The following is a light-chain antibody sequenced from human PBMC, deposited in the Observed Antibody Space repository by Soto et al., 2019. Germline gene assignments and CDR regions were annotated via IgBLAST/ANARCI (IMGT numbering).Light chain of an antibody. V-gene: IGKV3-20*01. CDR2: GAS. CDR1: QTVNRNY. J-gene: IGKJ3*01. Sequence: EIVLTQSPGTLSLSPGERATLSCRASQTVNRNYLVWYQQKPGQAPRVLISGASSRATGIPDRFSGSGSGTDFTLTISRLEPEDLAVYYCKLHGNSNLFTFGPGTKVDMK. CDR3: KLHGNSNLFT.